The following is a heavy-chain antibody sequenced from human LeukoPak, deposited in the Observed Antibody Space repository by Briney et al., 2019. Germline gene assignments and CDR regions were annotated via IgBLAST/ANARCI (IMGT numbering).Heavy chain of an antibody. CDR1: GFTFNTHG. Sequence: PGGSLRLSCAASGFTFNTHGMHWVRQAPGKGLEWVAVIWYDGSDKYYADSAKGRFTISRDNSKNKLYLQMNSLRAEDTAVYYCARPGTTLYYAMDVWGQGTTVTVSS. V-gene: IGHV3-33*01. CDR3: ARPGTTLYYAMDV. J-gene: IGHJ6*02. D-gene: IGHD1-1*01. CDR2: IWYDGSDK.